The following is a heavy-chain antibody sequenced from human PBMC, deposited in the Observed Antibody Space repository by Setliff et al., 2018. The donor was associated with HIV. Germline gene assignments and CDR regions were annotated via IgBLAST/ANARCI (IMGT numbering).Heavy chain of an antibody. CDR2: TRNKVNSYTT. CDR1: GFTFDDYG. V-gene: IGHV3-72*01. J-gene: IGHJ6*03. D-gene: IGHD3-10*01. CDR3: ARGRLLWSGSYYYYYMDV. Sequence: PGGSLRLSCAASGFTFDDYGMSWVRQAPGKGLEWVGRTRNKVNSYTTEYAASVKGRFTISRDDSKNSLYLKMNSLKTEDTAVYYCARGRLLWSGSYYYYYMDVWGKGTTVTVSS.